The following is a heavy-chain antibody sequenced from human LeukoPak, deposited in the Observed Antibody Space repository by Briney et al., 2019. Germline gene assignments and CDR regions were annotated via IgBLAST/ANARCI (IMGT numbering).Heavy chain of an antibody. D-gene: IGHD5-12*01. CDR3: AKGSGYEAQYYYYYMDV. V-gene: IGHV4-61*02. J-gene: IGHJ6*03. Sequence: SETLSLTCTVSGGSISSGSYYWSWIRQPAGKGLEWIGRIYTSGSTNYNPSLKSRVTISVDTSKNQFSLKLSSVTAADTAVYYCAKGSGYEAQYYYYYMDVWGKGTTVTISS. CDR2: IYTSGST. CDR1: GGSISSGSYY.